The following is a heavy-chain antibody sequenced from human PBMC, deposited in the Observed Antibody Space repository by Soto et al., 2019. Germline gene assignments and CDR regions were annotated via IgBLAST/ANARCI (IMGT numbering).Heavy chain of an antibody. Sequence: SETLSLTCTVSGGSISSGGYYWSWVRQHPGKGLEWIGYIYYGGSTYYNPSLKSRATISGDTSKNQFSLKLSSVTAADTAVYYCARGGYYYENSGQNAYDYWGQGILVTVSS. J-gene: IGHJ4*01. CDR1: GGSISSGGYY. CDR3: ARGGYYYENSGQNAYDY. CDR2: IYYGGST. D-gene: IGHD3-22*01. V-gene: IGHV4-31*03.